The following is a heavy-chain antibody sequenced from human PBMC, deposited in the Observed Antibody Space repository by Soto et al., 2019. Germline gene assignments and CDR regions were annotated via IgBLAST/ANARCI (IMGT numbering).Heavy chain of an antibody. J-gene: IGHJ6*02. CDR1: GFTFSSYS. D-gene: IGHD2-2*01. V-gene: IGHV3-21*01. CDR2: ISSSSSYI. CDR3: AREGVPIVVVPAANRYYYYGMDV. Sequence: PGGSLRLSCAASGFTFSSYSMNWVRQAPGKGLEWVSSISSSSSYIYYADSVKGRFTISRDNAKNSLYLQMNSLRAEDTAVYYCAREGVPIVVVPAANRYYYYGMDVWGQGTTVTAP.